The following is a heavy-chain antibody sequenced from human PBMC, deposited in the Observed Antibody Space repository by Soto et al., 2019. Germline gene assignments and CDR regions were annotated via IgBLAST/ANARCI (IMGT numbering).Heavy chain of an antibody. CDR2: IYYSGST. V-gene: IGHV4-39*01. CDR1: GGSISSSSYY. J-gene: IGHJ6*02. CDR3: ARHPESSYYYYGMDV. Sequence: QLQLQESGPGLVKPSETLSLTCTVSGGSISSSSYYWGWIRQPPGKGLEWIGSIYYSGSTYYNPSLKSRVPIPVDTSKNQFSLKLSSVTAADTAVYYCARHPESSYYYYGMDVWGQGTTVTVSS.